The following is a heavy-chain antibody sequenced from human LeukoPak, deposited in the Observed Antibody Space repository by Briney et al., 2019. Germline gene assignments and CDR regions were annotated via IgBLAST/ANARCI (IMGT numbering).Heavy chain of an antibody. Sequence: GGSLRLSCAASGFTFSNYWMAWVRQAPGKGLEWVANIKPDGSAQYYADSVRGRFTISRDNAKNSLFLQINSLRAEDTAVYYCANGGTYSSGPWGQGTLVTVSS. D-gene: IGHD3-22*01. J-gene: IGHJ5*02. V-gene: IGHV3-7*01. CDR3: ANGGTYSSGP. CDR2: IKPDGSAQ. CDR1: GFTFSNYW.